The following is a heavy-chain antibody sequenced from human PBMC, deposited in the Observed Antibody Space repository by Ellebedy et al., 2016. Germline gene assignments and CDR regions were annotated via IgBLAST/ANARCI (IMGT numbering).Heavy chain of an antibody. CDR1: GFTFSSYG. CDR2: ISYDGSNK. Sequence: GESLKISCAASGFTFSSYGMHWVRQAPGKGLEWVAVISYDGSNKYYADSVKGRFTISRDNSKNTLYLQMNSLRAEDTAVYYCAKDLGTVVTPLGYWGQGTLVTVSS. J-gene: IGHJ4*02. D-gene: IGHD4-23*01. V-gene: IGHV3-30*18. CDR3: AKDLGTVVTPLGY.